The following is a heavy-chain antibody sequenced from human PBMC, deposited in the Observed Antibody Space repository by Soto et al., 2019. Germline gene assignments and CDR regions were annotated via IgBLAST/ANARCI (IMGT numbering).Heavy chain of an antibody. Sequence: QVQLVDSGGGVVQPGRSLRLSCAASGFTFSSYGMHWVRRAPGKGLEWVALISYDGSKEYYADFVRGQFTISRDNSKNTLYLQMNFLRVEDTAVYYCARDFTVGATYSGPYYYAMDVWGQGTTVIVSS. CDR3: ARDFTVGATYSGPYYYAMDV. CDR1: GFTFSSYG. CDR2: ISYDGSKE. D-gene: IGHD1-26*01. V-gene: IGHV3-33*05. J-gene: IGHJ6*02.